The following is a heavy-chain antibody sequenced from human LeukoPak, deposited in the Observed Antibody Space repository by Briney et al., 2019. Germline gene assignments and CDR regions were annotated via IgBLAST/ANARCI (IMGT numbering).Heavy chain of an antibody. D-gene: IGHD3-3*01. CDR3: ARGGLTIFGVVTKRKGPIDY. CDR2: ISSSGSTI. Sequence: GGSLRLSCAASGFTFSSYEMNWVRQAPGKGLEWVSYISSSGSTIYYADSVKGRFTISRDNAKNSLYLQMNSLRAEDTAVYYCARGGLTIFGVVTKRKGPIDYWGQGTLVTVSS. V-gene: IGHV3-48*03. J-gene: IGHJ4*02. CDR1: GFTFSSYE.